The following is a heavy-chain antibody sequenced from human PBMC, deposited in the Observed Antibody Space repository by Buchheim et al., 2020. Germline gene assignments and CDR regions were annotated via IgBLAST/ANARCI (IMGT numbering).Heavy chain of an antibody. Sequence: QMQLPESGPGLVKPSETLSLPCPVSGGSISSYYWSWFRQPPGKGLEWMGYIYYSGSTNYNPSLKRHGTISIDTSKNQFLLQLSSVTAADTAVYYCARGGTIAAAGTFGYWGQGPL. J-gene: IGHJ4*02. D-gene: IGHD6-13*01. CDR1: GGSISSYY. CDR2: IYYSGST. V-gene: IGHV4-59*01. CDR3: ARGGTIAAAGTFGY.